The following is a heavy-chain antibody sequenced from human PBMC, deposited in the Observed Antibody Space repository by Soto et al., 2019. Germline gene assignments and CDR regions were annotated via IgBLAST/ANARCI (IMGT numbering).Heavy chain of an antibody. V-gene: IGHV3-30*18. CDR2: ISHDGGVK. CDR3: AKDLYGAGWYNYFDP. J-gene: IGHJ5*02. D-gene: IGHD6-19*01. Sequence: QVHLVESGGGVVQPGRSLRLSCAASGFTFSTTGMHWVRQAPGKGLEWVAMISHDGGVKHYTDSVKGRFTISRDTSNNTVYVQMNSLRPEDTAMYHCAKDLYGAGWYNYFDPWGQGTLVTGSS. CDR1: GFTFSTTG.